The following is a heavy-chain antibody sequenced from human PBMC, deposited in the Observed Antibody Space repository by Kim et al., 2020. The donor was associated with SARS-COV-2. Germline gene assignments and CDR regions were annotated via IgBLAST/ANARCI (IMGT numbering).Heavy chain of an antibody. J-gene: IGHJ4*02. CDR3: AKAAAAGTGICDY. D-gene: IGHD6-13*01. CDR1: GFTFSSYG. Sequence: GGSLRLSCAASGFTFSSYGMHWVRQAPGKGLEWVAVMWYDGSNKYYADSVKGRFTISRDNSKNTLFLQINSLRAEDTAVYYCAKAAAAGTGICDYWGQGTLVTVSS. V-gene: IGHV3-33*06. CDR2: MWYDGSNK.